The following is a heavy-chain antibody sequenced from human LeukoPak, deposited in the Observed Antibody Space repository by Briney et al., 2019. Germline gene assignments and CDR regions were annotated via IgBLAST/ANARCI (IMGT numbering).Heavy chain of an antibody. CDR3: ARGKGDAIFGDNWFDP. D-gene: IGHD3-3*01. V-gene: IGHV1-69*13. Sequence: GASVKVSCKASGGAFSSYAISWVRQAPGQGLEWMGGIIPILGTANYAQKFQGRVTITADESTSTAYMELSSLRSEDTAVYYCARGKGDAIFGDNWFDPWGQGTLVTVSS. CDR2: IIPILGTA. CDR1: GGAFSSYA. J-gene: IGHJ5*02.